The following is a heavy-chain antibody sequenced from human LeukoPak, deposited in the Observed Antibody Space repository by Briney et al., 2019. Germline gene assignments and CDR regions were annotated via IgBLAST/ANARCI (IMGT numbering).Heavy chain of an antibody. V-gene: IGHV4-39*01. J-gene: IGHJ5*02. CDR3: ARSSGYSSSGGLNWFDT. D-gene: IGHD6-13*01. Sequence: SETLSLTCTVSGASISSSSYYWGWIRQPPGKGLEWIGSIYYSGSTYYNPSLKSRVTISVDTSKNQFSLKLSSVTAADTAVYYCARSSGYSSSGGLNWFDTWGQGTLVTVSS. CDR1: GASISSSSYY. CDR2: IYYSGST.